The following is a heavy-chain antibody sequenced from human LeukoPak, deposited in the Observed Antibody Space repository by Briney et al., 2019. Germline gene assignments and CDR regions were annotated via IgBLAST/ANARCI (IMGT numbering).Heavy chain of an antibody. J-gene: IGHJ4*02. CDR1: GFTFSSYG. CDR3: AKDPWFGSYYLDY. D-gene: IGHD3-10*01. CDR2: IRFDGSDK. Sequence: GGSLRLSCAASGFTFSSYGMVWVRQAPGKGLEWVAFIRFDGSDKSYADSVKGRFTISRDNSKNTLYLQMNSLRAEDTAVYYCAKDPWFGSYYLDYWGQGTLVTVSS. V-gene: IGHV3-30*02.